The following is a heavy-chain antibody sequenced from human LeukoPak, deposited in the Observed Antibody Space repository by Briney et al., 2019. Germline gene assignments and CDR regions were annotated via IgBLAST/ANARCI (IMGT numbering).Heavy chain of an antibody. J-gene: IGHJ5*02. CDR2: INSDGSST. D-gene: IGHD3-22*01. CDR3: ARTAYYYDSSGYSNWFDP. Sequence: GGSLRLSCAASGFTFSSYWMHWVRQVPGKGLVWVSRINSDGSSTSYADSVKGRFTISRDNAKNSLYLQMKSLRAEDTAVYYCARTAYYYDSSGYSNWFDPWGQGTLVTVSS. CDR1: GFTFSSYW. V-gene: IGHV3-74*01.